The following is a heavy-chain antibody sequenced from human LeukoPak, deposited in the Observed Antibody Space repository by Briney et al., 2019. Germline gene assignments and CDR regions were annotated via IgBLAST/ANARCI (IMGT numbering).Heavy chain of an antibody. Sequence: GGPLRLSCAPSGFTVSSNYMSWVRQAPGKGLEWVSVIYSGGDAFYADSVKGRFTISRDNSKNTLYLQMNSLRAEDTAVYYCAAKVELRSNGPYFNSWGQGTLVTVSS. CDR1: GFTVSSNY. D-gene: IGHD1-7*01. CDR3: AAKVELRSNGPYFNS. J-gene: IGHJ4*02. CDR2: IYSGGDA. V-gene: IGHV3-53*01.